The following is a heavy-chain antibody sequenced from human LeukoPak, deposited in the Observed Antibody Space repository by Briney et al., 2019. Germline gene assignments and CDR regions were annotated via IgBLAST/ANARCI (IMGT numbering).Heavy chain of an antibody. CDR2: IYYSGST. J-gene: IGHJ2*01. D-gene: IGHD1-26*01. CDR1: GGSISSYY. CDR3: ARDPASGSYFPYGYFDL. V-gene: IGHV4-59*01. Sequence: PSETLSLTCTVSGGSISSYYWSWIRQPPGKGLEWIGYIYYSGSTNYNPSLKSRVTISVDASKNQLSLKLSSVPAADTAVYYCARDPASGSYFPYGYFDLWGRGTLVTVSS.